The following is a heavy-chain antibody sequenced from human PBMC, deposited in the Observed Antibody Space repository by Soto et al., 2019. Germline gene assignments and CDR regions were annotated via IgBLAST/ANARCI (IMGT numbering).Heavy chain of an antibody. CDR2: IIPVFGTA. Sequence: SVKVSCKASGYTFTNYGIQWVRQAPGQRLEWMGGIIPVFGTANYAQKFQGRVTITADESTNIVYMDVTSLRSEDTAVYYCARGDATKIVVTTYYAMDVWGQGTTVTVSS. CDR1: GYTFTNYG. V-gene: IGHV1-69*13. CDR3: ARGDATKIVVTTYYAMDV. J-gene: IGHJ6*02. D-gene: IGHD4-17*01.